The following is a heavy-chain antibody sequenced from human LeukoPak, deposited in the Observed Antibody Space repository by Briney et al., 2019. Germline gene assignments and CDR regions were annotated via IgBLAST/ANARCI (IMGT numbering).Heavy chain of an antibody. J-gene: IGHJ3*02. Sequence: SETLSLTCAVYGGSFSGYYWSWIRQPPGKGLEWIGEINHSGSTNYNPSLKSRVTISVDTSKNQFSLKLSSVTAADTAVYYCAQTYYYDSSGYTPIDAFDIWGQGTMVTVSS. CDR1: GGSFSGYY. CDR2: INHSGST. V-gene: IGHV4-34*01. CDR3: AQTYYYDSSGYTPIDAFDI. D-gene: IGHD3-22*01.